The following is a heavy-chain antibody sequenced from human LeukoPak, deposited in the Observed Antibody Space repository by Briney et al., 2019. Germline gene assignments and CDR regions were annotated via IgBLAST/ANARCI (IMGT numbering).Heavy chain of an antibody. CDR2: IKQDGSEK. CDR1: GFTFSSYW. V-gene: IGHV3-7*01. J-gene: IGHJ4*02. D-gene: IGHD5-18*01. Sequence: GASLRLSCAASGFTFSSYWMNWVRQAPGKGLEWVANIKQDGSEKYYVDSVKGRFTISRDNAKNSLYLQMNSLRAKDTAIYYCARDPSRGYSYGYEDYWGQGTLVTVSS. CDR3: ARDPSRGYSYGYEDY.